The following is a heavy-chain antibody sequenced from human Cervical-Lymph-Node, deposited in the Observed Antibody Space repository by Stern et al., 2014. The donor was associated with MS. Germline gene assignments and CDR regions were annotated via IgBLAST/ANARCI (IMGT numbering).Heavy chain of an antibody. Sequence: QDQLVQSGAEVKKPGSSVKVSCNTSGGTFSTYEITWVRQAPGQGLEWMGRIIPILDMTNYARKFQGRVTITADKSTNTAYMDLSSLTSEDTAVYYCARGDPFLSGDILTGYCPNWGQGTLVTVSS. J-gene: IGHJ4*02. V-gene: IGHV1-69*04. CDR3: ARGDPFLSGDILTGYCPN. CDR1: GGTFSTYE. CDR2: IIPILDMT. D-gene: IGHD3-9*01.